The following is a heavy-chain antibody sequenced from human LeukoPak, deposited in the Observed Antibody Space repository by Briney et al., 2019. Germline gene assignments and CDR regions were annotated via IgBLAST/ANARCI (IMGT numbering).Heavy chain of an antibody. V-gene: IGHV3-49*03. CDR1: GFTFGDYA. J-gene: IGHJ5*01. D-gene: IGHD3-10*01. Sequence: GGSLRLSCTASGFTFGDYAMSWFRQAPGKGLEWVGFIGSKAYGGTTEYAASVKGRFTISRDDSKSIAYLQMNSLKTEDTAVYYCTRDQAYGSGTFDSWGQGTLVTVSS. CDR2: IGSKAYGGTT. CDR3: TRDQAYGSGTFDS.